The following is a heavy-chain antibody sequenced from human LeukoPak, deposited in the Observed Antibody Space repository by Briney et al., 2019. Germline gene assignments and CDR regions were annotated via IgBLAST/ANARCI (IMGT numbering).Heavy chain of an antibody. V-gene: IGHV3-30*14. CDR2: ISYDGSNK. CDR1: GFTFSSYA. CDR3: VAEASGMDV. J-gene: IGHJ6*02. D-gene: IGHD2-21*01. Sequence: GGSLRLSCAASGFTFSSYAMHWVRQAPGKGLEWVAVISYDGSNKYYADSVKGRFTISRDNSKNTLYLQMNSLRAEDTAVYYCVAEASGMDVWGQGTTVTVSS.